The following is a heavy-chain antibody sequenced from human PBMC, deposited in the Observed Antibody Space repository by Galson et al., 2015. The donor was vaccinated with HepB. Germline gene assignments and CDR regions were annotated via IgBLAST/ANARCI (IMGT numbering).Heavy chain of an antibody. J-gene: IGHJ4*02. CDR2: FGANGSK. D-gene: IGHD1-1*01. Sequence: QAQGEGLGGGGVFGANGSKDYVDSVNGGVTYTSHNSKNMLYLQMHNLRAEDTAVYYCAKGTTDIDYWGQGTLVTVSS. CDR3: AKGTTDIDY. V-gene: IGHV3-23*01.